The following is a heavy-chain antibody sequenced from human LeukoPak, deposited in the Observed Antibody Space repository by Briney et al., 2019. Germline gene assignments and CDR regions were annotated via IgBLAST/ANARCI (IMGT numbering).Heavy chain of an antibody. J-gene: IGHJ4*02. CDR2: MYYSGST. CDR1: GGSISSGGFY. CDR3: ARADTAYGDYDY. V-gene: IGHV4-31*03. D-gene: IGHD4-17*01. Sequence: PSETLSLTCTVSGGSISSGGFYWSWIRQYPGKGLEWIGTMYYSGSTYYNPSLKSRVTISVDTSKNQFSLKLSSVTAADTAVYYCARADTAYGDYDYWGQRTLVTVSS.